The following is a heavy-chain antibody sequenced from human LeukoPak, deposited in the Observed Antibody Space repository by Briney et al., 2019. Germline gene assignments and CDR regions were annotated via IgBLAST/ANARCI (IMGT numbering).Heavy chain of an antibody. J-gene: IGHJ4*02. CDR3: AKDSPPHSSSWYYFDY. D-gene: IGHD6-13*01. V-gene: IGHV3-9*01. CDR2: ISWNSGSI. Sequence: TGGSLRLSCAASGFAFDDYAMHWVRQAPGKGLERVSGISWNSGSIGYADSVKGRFTISRDNAKNSLYLQMNSLRAEDTALYYFAKDSPPHSSSWYYFDYWGQGTLVTVSS. CDR1: GFAFDDYA.